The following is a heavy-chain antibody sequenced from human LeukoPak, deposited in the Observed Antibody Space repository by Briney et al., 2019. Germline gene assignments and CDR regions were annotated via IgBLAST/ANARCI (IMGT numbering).Heavy chain of an antibody. CDR3: ARGRKEWYYYGSGTRRNWFDP. CDR2: INHSGST. CDR1: GGSFSGYY. J-gene: IGHJ5*02. D-gene: IGHD3-10*01. V-gene: IGHV4-34*01. Sequence: SETLSLTCAVYGGSFSGYYWSWIRQPPGKGLEWIGEINHSGSTNYNPSLKSRVTISVETSKNQFSLKLSSVTAADTAVYYCARGRKEWYYYGSGTRRNWFDPWGQGTLVTVSS.